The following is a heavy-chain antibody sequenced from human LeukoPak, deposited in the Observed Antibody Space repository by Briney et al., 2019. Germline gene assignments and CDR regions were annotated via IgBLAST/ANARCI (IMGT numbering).Heavy chain of an antibody. CDR3: AKVILTHPSRRGVFDY. D-gene: IGHD2-8*01. CDR1: GFTFSSYA. V-gene: IGHV3-23*01. J-gene: IGHJ4*02. CDR2: ISGSGGST. Sequence: GGSLRLSCAASGFTFSSYAMSWVRKAPGKGLEWVSAISGSGGSTYYADSVKGRFTISRDNSKNTLYLQMNSLRAEDTAVYYCAKVILTHPSRRGVFDYWGQGTLVTVSS.